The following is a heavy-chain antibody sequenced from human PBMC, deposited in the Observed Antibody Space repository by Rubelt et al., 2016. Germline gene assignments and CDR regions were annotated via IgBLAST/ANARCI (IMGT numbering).Heavy chain of an antibody. V-gene: IGHV3-74*01. J-gene: IGHJ6*04. CDR1: GFIFGSHW. CDR3: ARPRGGYATGWSRTPHDV. Sequence: EVQLVESGGGLVQPGGSLRLSCAASGFIFGSHWMHWVRQAPGKGLEWVSRINSDGSSTSYADSVKGRFTISRDNAKNSVYLQMNSLRVEDTAVYYCARPRGGYATGWSRTPHDVWGKGATVIVSS. CDR2: INSDGSST. D-gene: IGHD6-19*01.